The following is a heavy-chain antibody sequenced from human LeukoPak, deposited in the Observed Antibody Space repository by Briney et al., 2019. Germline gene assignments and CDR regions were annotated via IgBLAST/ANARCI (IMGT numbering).Heavy chain of an antibody. J-gene: IGHJ3*02. CDR2: IYHSGST. CDR1: GYSISSGYY. CDR3: ARDGGIAARSSAFDI. Sequence: SETLSLTCTVSGYSISSGYYWGWIGQPPGKGLEWIGSIYHSGSTYYNPSLKSRVTISVDTSKNQFSLKLSSVTAADTAVYYCARDGGIAARSSAFDIWGQGTMVTVSS. D-gene: IGHD6-6*01. V-gene: IGHV4-38-2*02.